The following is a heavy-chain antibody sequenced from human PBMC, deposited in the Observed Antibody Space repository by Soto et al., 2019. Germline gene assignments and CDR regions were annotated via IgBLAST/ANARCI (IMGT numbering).Heavy chain of an antibody. CDR2: IIPILGIA. J-gene: IGHJ4*02. V-gene: IGHV1-69*08. CDR3: AREDFYYDSSGQPTPSY. Sequence: QVQLVQSGAEVKKPGSSVKVSCKVSGGTFSSYTISWVRQAPGQGLEWRGRIIPILGIANYAQKFQGRVTITADKSTSTAYMELSSLRSEDTAVYYCAREDFYYDSSGQPTPSYWGQGTLVTVSS. D-gene: IGHD3-22*01. CDR1: GGTFSSYT.